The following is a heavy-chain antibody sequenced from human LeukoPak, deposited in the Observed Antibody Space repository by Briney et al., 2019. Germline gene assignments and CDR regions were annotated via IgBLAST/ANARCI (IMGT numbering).Heavy chain of an antibody. CDR1: GFTFDDYA. J-gene: IGHJ4*02. V-gene: IGHV3-9*01. Sequence: GGSLRLSCAASGFTFDDYAMHWVRQAPGKGLEWVSGISWNSGSIGHADSVKGRFTISRDNAKNSLYLQMNSLRAEDTALYYCAKDRFPYDFWSGYFDYWGQGTLVTVSS. CDR3: AKDRFPYDFWSGYFDY. CDR2: ISWNSGSI. D-gene: IGHD3-3*01.